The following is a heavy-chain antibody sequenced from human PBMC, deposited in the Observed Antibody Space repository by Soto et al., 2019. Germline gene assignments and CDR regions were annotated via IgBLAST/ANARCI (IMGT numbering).Heavy chain of an antibody. Sequence: SETLSLTCAVYGGSFSGDDWSWIRQPPGKGLEWIGDINYSGITNYNPSLKSRVTISVDTSRKQFSLNLRSVTAADTAVYYCARGVREAVAAPNLNYWGQGTLVTVSS. CDR3: ARGVREAVAAPNLNY. D-gene: IGHD6-19*01. CDR2: INYSGIT. J-gene: IGHJ4*02. CDR1: GGSFSGDD. V-gene: IGHV4-34*01.